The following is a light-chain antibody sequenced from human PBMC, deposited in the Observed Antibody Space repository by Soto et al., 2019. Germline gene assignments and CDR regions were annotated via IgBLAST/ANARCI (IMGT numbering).Light chain of an antibody. J-gene: IGKJ2*01. CDR3: QQSYTSPHT. Sequence: DIQMTQSPSSLSASVGDRVTISCRATQTITRSLNWYQQKPGKAPNLLIFAASSLESGVPSRFSGSGSGTEFTLTISSLQPEDFATYYCQQSYTSPHTFGPGTKV. CDR2: AAS. V-gene: IGKV1-39*01. CDR1: QTITRS.